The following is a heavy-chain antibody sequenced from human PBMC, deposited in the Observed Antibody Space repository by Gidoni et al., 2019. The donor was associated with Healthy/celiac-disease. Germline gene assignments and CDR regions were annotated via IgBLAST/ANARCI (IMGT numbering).Heavy chain of an antibody. J-gene: IGHJ6*02. D-gene: IGHD2-2*01. V-gene: IGHV1-69*02. CDR1: GGTFSSYT. CDR3: ARGLGVVPAATGYYYYGMDV. Sequence: QVQLVQSGAEVKKPGSSVKVSCKASGGTFSSYTISWVRQAPGQGLEWMGRIIPILGIANYAQKFQGRVTITADKSTSTAYMERSSLRSEDTAVYYCARGLGVVPAATGYYYYGMDVWGQGTTVTVSS. CDR2: IIPILGIA.